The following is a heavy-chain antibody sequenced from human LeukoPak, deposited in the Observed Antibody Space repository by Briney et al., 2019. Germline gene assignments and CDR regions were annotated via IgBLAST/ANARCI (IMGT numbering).Heavy chain of an antibody. J-gene: IGHJ4*02. D-gene: IGHD6-6*01. V-gene: IGHV3-7*01. CDR1: GFTYTNYW. CDR2: INQDGSVK. Sequence: GGSLRLSCAAFGFTYTNYWMTWVRQAPGKGLEWVANINQDGSVKYYADSVKGRFTISRDNAKNSLYLQINSLGAEDTAVYYCARIGYSSSSNDYWGQGTLVTVSS. CDR3: ARIGYSSSSNDY.